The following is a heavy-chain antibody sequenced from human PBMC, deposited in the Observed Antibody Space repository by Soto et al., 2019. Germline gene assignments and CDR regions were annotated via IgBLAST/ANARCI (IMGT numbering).Heavy chain of an antibody. CDR2: IIPILGIA. D-gene: IGHD2-15*01. V-gene: IGHV1-69*08. Sequence: QVQLVQSGAEVKKPGSSVKVSCKASGGTFSSYTISWVRQAPGQGLEWMGRIIPILGIANYAQKFQGRVTITADKSTSTAYMELSSLRSEDTAVYYCARDAKLGYCSGGSCYSNWFDPWGQGTLVTVSS. CDR1: GGTFSSYT. CDR3: ARDAKLGYCSGGSCYSNWFDP. J-gene: IGHJ5*02.